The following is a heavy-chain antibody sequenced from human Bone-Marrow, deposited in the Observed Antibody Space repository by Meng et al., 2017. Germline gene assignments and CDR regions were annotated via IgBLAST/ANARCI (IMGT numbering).Heavy chain of an antibody. J-gene: IGHJ5*02. CDR1: GGSFSSGGYS. D-gene: IGHD3-10*01. CDR2: IYHSGTT. V-gene: IGHV4-30-2*01. Sequence: QLQLQESGSGLVKPSQTLSLTCAVSGGSFSSGGYSWSWIRQPPGKGLEWIGYIYHSGTTSYNPSLKSRVTISVDRSKNQFSLKLTSVTAADTAVYYCARDLPYASGAGGFDPWGQGTLVTVSS. CDR3: ARDLPYASGAGGFDP.